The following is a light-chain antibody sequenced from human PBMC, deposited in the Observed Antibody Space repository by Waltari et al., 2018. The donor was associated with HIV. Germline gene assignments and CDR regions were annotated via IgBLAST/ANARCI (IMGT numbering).Light chain of an antibody. CDR3: AAWDDSLNAYV. V-gene: IGLV1-44*01. Sequence: QSVLTQPPSASGTPGQRVTVSCSGSGSNIESNPVNWYQHLPKPAPKPLIYSNNQRPSGVPDRSSGSKSGTSASLAISGLQSEDEADYYCAAWDDSLNAYVFGTGTKVTVL. CDR1: GSNIESNP. J-gene: IGLJ1*01. CDR2: SNN.